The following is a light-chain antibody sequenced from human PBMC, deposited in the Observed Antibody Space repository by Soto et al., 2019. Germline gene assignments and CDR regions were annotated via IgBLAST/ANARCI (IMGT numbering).Light chain of an antibody. J-gene: IGKJ2*01. CDR1: QSVSSNY. CDR3: QQYGSSPPDT. CDR2: GTS. Sequence: EVVLTQSPGTLSLSPGERATLSCRASQSVSSNYLAWYQQKPGQAPRLLIYGTSTRATGIPDRFSGSGSGTDFTLTISRLEPEYFAVYYCQQYGSSPPDTFGQGTKLEIK. V-gene: IGKV3-20*01.